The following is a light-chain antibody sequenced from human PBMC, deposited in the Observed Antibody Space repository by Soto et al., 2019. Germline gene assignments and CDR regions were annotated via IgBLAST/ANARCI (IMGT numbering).Light chain of an antibody. J-gene: IGKJ1*01. CDR1: QMINNGH. CDR2: EAS. Sequence: ATVSLYQGKRATLSFGASQMINNGHLAWYQQKPGLPPSLLIYEASNRATGVPDRFRGSGSGTDFTLTISRLHPEDFAVYFCHQYDSLLQPFGRGTKVAIK. V-gene: IGKV3D-20*01. CDR3: HQYDSLLQP.